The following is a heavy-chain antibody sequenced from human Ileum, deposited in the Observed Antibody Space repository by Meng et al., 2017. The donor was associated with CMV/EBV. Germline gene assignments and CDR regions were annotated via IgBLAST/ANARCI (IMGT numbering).Heavy chain of an antibody. Sequence: ASVKVSCKASGYTFTDYGISWVRQAPGQGLEWMGWISTYNGNTNYAQNLRGRITTTTDPSTSTTYMELRSLRSDDTAVYHCARDRGTYLAYLDFWGQGTLVTVSS. CDR2: ISTYNGNT. J-gene: IGHJ4*02. D-gene: IGHD1-26*01. V-gene: IGHV1-18*01. CDR1: GYTFTDYG. CDR3: ARDRGTYLAYLDF.